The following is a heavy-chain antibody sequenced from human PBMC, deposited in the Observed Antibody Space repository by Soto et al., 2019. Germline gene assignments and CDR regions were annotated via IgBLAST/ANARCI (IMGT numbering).Heavy chain of an antibody. D-gene: IGHD4-17*01. CDR3: TKDKWPDGVWDFDY. CDR2: IIGNDGST. J-gene: IGHJ4*02. V-gene: IGHV3-23*01. Sequence: EVQLLESGGELVQPGRSLRLSCAASGFTFNLYTMTWVRQTPGKGLEWVSSIIGNDGSTYYADAVKGRFTISRDNSKNMLYLQMNRLRVDDKAIYYCTKDKWPDGVWDFDYWGQGTLVTVSS. CDR1: GFTFNLYT.